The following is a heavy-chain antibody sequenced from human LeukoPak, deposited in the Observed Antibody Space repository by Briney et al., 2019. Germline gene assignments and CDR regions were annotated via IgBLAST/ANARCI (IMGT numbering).Heavy chain of an antibody. CDR2: MNPNSGNT. Sequence: APVKVSCKASGYTFTSYDINWVRQATGQGLEWMGWMNPNSGNTGYAQKFQGRVTMTRNTSISTAYMELSSLRSEDTAVYYCARGYSVTTELRNDYWGQGTLVTVSS. D-gene: IGHD4-17*01. J-gene: IGHJ4*02. CDR3: ARGYSVTTELRNDY. CDR1: GYTFTSYD. V-gene: IGHV1-8*01.